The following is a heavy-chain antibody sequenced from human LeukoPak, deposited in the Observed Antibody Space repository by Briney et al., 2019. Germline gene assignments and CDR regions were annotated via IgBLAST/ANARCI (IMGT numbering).Heavy chain of an antibody. CDR3: AKLLGALERYFDY. J-gene: IGHJ4*02. V-gene: IGHV3-23*01. D-gene: IGHD1-1*01. Sequence: GGSLRLSCATSGFTFSSYAMSWVRQAPGKGLEWVSAISGSGGSTYYADSVKGRFTISRDNSKNTLYLQMNSLRAEDTAVYYCAKLLGALERYFDYWGQGTLVTVSS. CDR1: GFTFSSYA. CDR2: ISGSGGST.